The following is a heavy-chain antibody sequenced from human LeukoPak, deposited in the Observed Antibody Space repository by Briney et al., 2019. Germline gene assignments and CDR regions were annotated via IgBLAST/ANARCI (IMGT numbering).Heavy chain of an antibody. Sequence: PGGSLRLSCAASGFTFSSYAVSWVRQAPGKGLEWVSAISGSGGSTYYADSVKGRFTISRDDSKNTLYQQMNSLRAEDTAIYYFAKDGPGYSSSSAYFDYWGQGTLVTVSS. V-gene: IGHV3-23*01. CDR1: GFTFSSYA. D-gene: IGHD6-13*01. CDR2: ISGSGGST. CDR3: AKDGPGYSSSSAYFDY. J-gene: IGHJ4*02.